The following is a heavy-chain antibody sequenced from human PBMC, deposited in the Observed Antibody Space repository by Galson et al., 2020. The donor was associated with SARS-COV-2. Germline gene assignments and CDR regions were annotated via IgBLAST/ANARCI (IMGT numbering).Heavy chain of an antibody. CDR1: GFTFSSYA. V-gene: IGHV3-30*04. Sequence: GESLKISCAASGFTFSSYAMHWVRQAPGKGLEWVGSISSERSKKYSADSVKGRFTISRNNSKNTLYLQMNSLRAEDTAVYYCATDREYNSIWYLSGMDYWGQGTLVTVSS. CDR2: ISSERSKK. CDR3: ATDREYNSIWYLSGMDY. J-gene: IGHJ4*02. D-gene: IGHD6-13*01.